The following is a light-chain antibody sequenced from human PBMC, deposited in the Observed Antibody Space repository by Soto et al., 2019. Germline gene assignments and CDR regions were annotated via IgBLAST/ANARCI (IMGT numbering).Light chain of an antibody. CDR3: QQRTKWPSST. V-gene: IGKV3-11*01. CDR1: QSVSSY. CDR2: DAS. Sequence: EIVLTQSPATLSLSPGERATLSCRASQSVSSYLAWYQQKPGQAPRLLISDASNRATGIPARFSGSGSGTDFTLTISSLEPEDFAGYYCQQRTKWPSSTFGQGTRLEIK. J-gene: IGKJ5*01.